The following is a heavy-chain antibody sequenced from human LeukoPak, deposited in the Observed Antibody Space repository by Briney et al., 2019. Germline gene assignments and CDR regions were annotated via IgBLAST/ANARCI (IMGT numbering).Heavy chain of an antibody. CDR3: AKDPLLWFGKLRPDAFDI. V-gene: IGHV3-23*01. D-gene: IGHD3-10*01. J-gene: IGHJ3*02. Sequence: GGSLRLSCAASGFTFSSYAMSWVRQAPGKGLEWVSAISGSGGSTYYADSVKGRFTISRDNSKNTLYLQMNSLRAEDTAVYYCAKDPLLWFGKLRPDAFDIWGQGTMVTVSS. CDR2: ISGSGGST. CDR1: GFTFSSYA.